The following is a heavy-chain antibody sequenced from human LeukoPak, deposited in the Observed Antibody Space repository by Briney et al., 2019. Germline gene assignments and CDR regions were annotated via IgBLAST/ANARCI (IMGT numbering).Heavy chain of an antibody. Sequence: ASVKVSCKASGYTFTGYYMHWVRQAPGQGLEWMGWINPNSGGTNYAQKFQGRVTMTRDTSISTAYLHLSSLTSDDTAVYYCARDDDPIFGVVTPTAAYWGQGTLVTVSS. CDR1: GYTFTGYY. D-gene: IGHD3-3*01. J-gene: IGHJ4*02. V-gene: IGHV1-2*02. CDR2: INPNSGGT. CDR3: ARDDDPIFGVVTPTAAY.